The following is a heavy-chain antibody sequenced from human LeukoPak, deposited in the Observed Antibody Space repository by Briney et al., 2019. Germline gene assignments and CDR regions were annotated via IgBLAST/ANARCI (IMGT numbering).Heavy chain of an antibody. CDR3: ARAITVTTRNGHGTKGGAFDI. Sequence: SETLSLTCTVSGDSINNNNYYWGWIRQPPGKGLEWIGNIYYNGRTYYSPSLKSRGTMSVDTSNNQFSLKLSSVTAADTAVYYCARAITVTTRNGHGTKGGAFDIWGQGTMVTVSS. J-gene: IGHJ3*02. CDR2: IYYNGRT. D-gene: IGHD4-17*01. CDR1: GDSINNNNYY. V-gene: IGHV4-39*07.